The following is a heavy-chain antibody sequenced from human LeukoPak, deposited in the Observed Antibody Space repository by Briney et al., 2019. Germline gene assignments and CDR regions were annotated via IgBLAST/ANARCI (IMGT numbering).Heavy chain of an antibody. CDR3: AEGSPLGYCSGGSCYPRY. Sequence: QPGGSLRLSCAASGFTFSSYAMTWVRQAPGKGLEWVSVISGSGGGTYYADSVKGRFTVSRDNSKNTLYLQMSRLRAEDTAVYYCAEGSPLGYCSGGSCYPRYWGQGTLVTVSS. D-gene: IGHD2-15*01. J-gene: IGHJ4*02. CDR1: GFTFSSYA. CDR2: ISGSGGGT. V-gene: IGHV3-23*01.